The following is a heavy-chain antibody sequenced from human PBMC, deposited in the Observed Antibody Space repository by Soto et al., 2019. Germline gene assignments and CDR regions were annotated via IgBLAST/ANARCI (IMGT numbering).Heavy chain of an antibody. V-gene: IGHV3-23*01. CDR3: AKEGSNNIGYYMVY. Sequence: PGGSLRLSCAASGFTFSSYAMSWVRQAPGKGLDWVSVVSGSGGTTYYADSVKGRFTISRDNSKNTLYLQMNSLRAEDTAVYYCAKEGSNNIGYYMVYWGQGTLVTVSS. D-gene: IGHD3-3*01. CDR2: VSGSGGTT. CDR1: GFTFSSYA. J-gene: IGHJ4*02.